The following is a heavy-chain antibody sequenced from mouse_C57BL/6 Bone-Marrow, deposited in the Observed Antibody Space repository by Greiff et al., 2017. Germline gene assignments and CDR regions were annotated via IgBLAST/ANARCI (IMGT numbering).Heavy chain of an antibody. D-gene: IGHD2-4*01. Sequence: EVKLVESGGGLVQPTGSLQLSCAVSGFSFNTYAMNWVRQAPGKGLEWVARIRSKSNNYATYYVDSVQDRFTIARDESESMLYLQMNNLKTEDTAMYYCVRDYGPYWYFDVWGTGTAGTVSS. CDR2: IRSKSNNYAT. CDR1: GFSFNTYA. J-gene: IGHJ1*03. CDR3: VRDYGPYWYFDV. V-gene: IGHV10-1*01.